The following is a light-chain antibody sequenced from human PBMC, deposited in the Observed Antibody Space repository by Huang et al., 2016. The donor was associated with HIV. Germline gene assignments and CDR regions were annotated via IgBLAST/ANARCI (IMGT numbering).Light chain of an antibody. CDR3: QQYETYSRT. CDR2: KAS. V-gene: IGKV1-5*03. Sequence: DIQMTQSPSTLSASVGDRVTITCWARQTISSWLAWYQQKPGKAPKLLIYKASSLESGVPSRFSGSGSGTEFSLTISSLQADDSATYYCQQYETYSRTFGQGTKVEIK. CDR1: QTISSW. J-gene: IGKJ1*01.